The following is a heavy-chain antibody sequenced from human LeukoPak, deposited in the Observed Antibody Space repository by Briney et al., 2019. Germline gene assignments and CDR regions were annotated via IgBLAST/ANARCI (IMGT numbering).Heavy chain of an antibody. J-gene: IGHJ4*02. Sequence: PGGSLRLSCAASGFTFSNAWMSWVRQAPGKGLEWVGRIKSKTDGGTTDYAAPVKGRFTISRDDSKNTLYLQMNSLRAEDTAVYYCAKDHEGDTAMVLDYWGQGTLVTVSS. CDR3: AKDHEGDTAMVLDY. CDR1: GFTFSNAW. D-gene: IGHD5-18*01. CDR2: IKSKTDGGTT. V-gene: IGHV3-15*01.